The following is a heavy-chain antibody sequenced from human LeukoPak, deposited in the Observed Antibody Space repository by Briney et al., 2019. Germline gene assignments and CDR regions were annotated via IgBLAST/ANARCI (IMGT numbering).Heavy chain of an antibody. CDR2: IKQDGSDK. V-gene: IGHV3-7*03. CDR3: ARDLHLRLGSYFSPYYYYGMDV. D-gene: IGHD3-10*01. Sequence: GGSLRLSCAASGFTFSNFWMSWVRRAPGKGLEWVANIKQDGSDKYYVDSVKGRFTISRDNAKSSLYLQMNSLRAEDTAVYYCARDLHLRLGSYFSPYYYYGMDVWGQGTTVTVSS. J-gene: IGHJ6*02. CDR1: GFTFSNFW.